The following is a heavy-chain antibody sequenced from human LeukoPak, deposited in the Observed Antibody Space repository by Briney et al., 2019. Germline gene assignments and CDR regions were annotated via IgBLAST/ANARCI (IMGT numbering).Heavy chain of an antibody. Sequence: GGSLRLSCGASGFTFSNYGMLWVRQSPGKGLEWVAFIRYDGNIKLYADSMKGRFTISRDNSKNTLYLHINSLRAEDTALYYCVKDNPHDYWGQGTLVIVSS. CDR1: GFTFSNYG. CDR3: VKDNPHDY. V-gene: IGHV3-30*02. J-gene: IGHJ4*02. CDR2: IRYDGNIK.